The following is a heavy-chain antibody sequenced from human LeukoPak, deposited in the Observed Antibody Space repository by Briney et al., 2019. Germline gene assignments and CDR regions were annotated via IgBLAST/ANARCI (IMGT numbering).Heavy chain of an antibody. Sequence: GGSLRLSCAASGFTFSSYGMHWVRQAPGKGLEWVAFIRHDGSNKYYADSVKGRFTISRDHSKNTLYLQMNSLRAEDTAVYYCARRAGAYSHPYDYWGQGTLVTVSS. V-gene: IGHV3-30*02. J-gene: IGHJ4*02. D-gene: IGHD4/OR15-4a*01. CDR3: ARRAGAYSHPYDY. CDR2: IRHDGSNK. CDR1: GFTFSSYG.